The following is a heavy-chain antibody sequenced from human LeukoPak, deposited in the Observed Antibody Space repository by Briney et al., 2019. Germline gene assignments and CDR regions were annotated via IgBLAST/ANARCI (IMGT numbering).Heavy chain of an antibody. CDR1: GFTFSSYA. CDR2: ISSNGGRT. Sequence: GGSLRLSCAASGFTFSSYAFHWVRQAPGKGLEYGSDISSNGGRTYYANSVKGRFTISRDNSKNTLYLQMGRLRAEDMAVYYCARDFLVGATAFDIWGQGTMVTVSS. V-gene: IGHV3-64*01. J-gene: IGHJ3*02. CDR3: ARDFLVGATAFDI. D-gene: IGHD1-26*01.